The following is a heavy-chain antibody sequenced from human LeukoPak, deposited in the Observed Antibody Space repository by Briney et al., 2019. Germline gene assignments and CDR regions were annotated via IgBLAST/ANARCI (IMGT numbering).Heavy chain of an antibody. J-gene: IGHJ5*02. CDR1: GYTFTGYY. D-gene: IGHD1-26*01. V-gene: IGHV1-2*02. CDR2: INSNSGGT. CDR3: ARSAIVGATRGLDL. Sequence: ASVKVSCKASGYTFTGYYMHWVRQAPGQGLEWMGWINSNSGGTNYAQKFQGRVTMTRDTSISTAYMELSRLRSDDTAVYYCARSAIVGATRGLDLWGQGTLVTVSS.